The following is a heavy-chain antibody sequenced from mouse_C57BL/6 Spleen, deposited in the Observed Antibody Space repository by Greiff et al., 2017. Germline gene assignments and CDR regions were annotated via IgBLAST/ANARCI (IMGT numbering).Heavy chain of an antibody. V-gene: IGHV1-69*01. CDR3: ARWGHSGYFDY. CDR1: GYTFTSYW. D-gene: IGHD3-1*01. Sequence: QLQQSGAELVMPGASVKLSCKASGYTFTSYWMHWVKQRPGQGLEWIGEIDPSDSYTNYNQKFKGKSTLTVDKSSSTAYMQLSSLTSEDSAVYYCARWGHSGYFDYWGQGTTLTVSS. CDR2: IDPSDSYT. J-gene: IGHJ2*01.